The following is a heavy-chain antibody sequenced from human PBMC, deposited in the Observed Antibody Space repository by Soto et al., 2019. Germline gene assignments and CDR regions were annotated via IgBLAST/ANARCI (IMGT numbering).Heavy chain of an antibody. CDR2: ISDSGATT. CDR1: GFPFGENA. J-gene: IGHJ4*02. CDR3: AKEDTSSGSLDY. V-gene: IGHV3-23*01. Sequence: GGSLRLSCAASGFPFGENAMSWVRQAPGKGLEWVSGISDSGATTYYADSVRGRFTISRDDSKNTLYLQMKSLRAEDSASYYCAKEDTSSGSLDYWGQGALVTVSS. D-gene: IGHD6-19*01.